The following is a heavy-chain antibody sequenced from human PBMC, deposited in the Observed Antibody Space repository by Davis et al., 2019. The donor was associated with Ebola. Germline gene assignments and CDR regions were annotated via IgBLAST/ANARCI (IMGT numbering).Heavy chain of an antibody. D-gene: IGHD4-17*01. CDR3: ERHVNGDFWYFDL. V-gene: IGHV3-23*01. CDR1: GFVFSSYV. Sequence: GGSLRPSCAAPGFVFSSYVMSWVRRAPGKGLEWVSAISGGGDSTYYADSVRGRVIISRDNSNNTLYLQMNSLGAEDTAVYYCERHVNGDFWYFDLWGRGTRVTVSS. J-gene: IGHJ2*01. CDR2: ISGGGDST.